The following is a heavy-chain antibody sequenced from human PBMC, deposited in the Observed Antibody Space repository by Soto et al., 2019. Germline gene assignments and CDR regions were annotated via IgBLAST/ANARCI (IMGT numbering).Heavy chain of an antibody. J-gene: IGHJ4*02. CDR1: GGSFSGYY. D-gene: IGHD2-15*01. CDR2: INHSGST. V-gene: IGHV4-34*01. CDR3: ARGGWSLDY. Sequence: SETLSLTCAVYGGSFSGYYWSWIRQPPGKGLEWIGEINHSGSTNYNPSLKSRLTISVDTSNNQFSLKLSSVTAADTAMYYCARGGWSLDYWGQGTLVTVSS.